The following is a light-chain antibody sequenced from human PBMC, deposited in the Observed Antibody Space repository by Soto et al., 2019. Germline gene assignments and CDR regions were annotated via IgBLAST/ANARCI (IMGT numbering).Light chain of an antibody. J-gene: IGLJ2*01. CDR3: QSYDSSLSGHVV. CDR2: GNS. V-gene: IGLV1-40*01. Sequence: QSVLTQPPSVSGAPGQRVTISCTGSSXNIGAGYDVHWYQQLPGTAPKLLIYGNSNRPSGVPDRFSGSKSGTSASLAITGLQAEDEADYYCQSYDSSLSGHVVFGGGTKLTVL. CDR1: SXNIGAGYD.